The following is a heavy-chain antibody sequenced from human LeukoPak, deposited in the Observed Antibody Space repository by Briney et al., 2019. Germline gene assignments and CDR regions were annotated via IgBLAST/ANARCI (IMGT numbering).Heavy chain of an antibody. Sequence: GGSLRLSCAASGFTFSSYWMHWVRQAPGKGLVWVSRINSDGSSTSYADSVKGRFTISRGNAKNTLYLQMNSLRAEDTAVYYCARETMDVWGSYRYSLDYWGQGTLVTVSS. CDR1: GFTFSSYW. V-gene: IGHV3-74*01. D-gene: IGHD3-16*02. CDR3: ARETMDVWGSYRYSLDY. CDR2: INSDGSST. J-gene: IGHJ4*02.